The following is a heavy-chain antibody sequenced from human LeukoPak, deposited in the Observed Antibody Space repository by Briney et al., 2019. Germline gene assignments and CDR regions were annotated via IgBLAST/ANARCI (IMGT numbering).Heavy chain of an antibody. Sequence: PSETLSLTCTVSGGSISSYYWSWIRQPPGKGLEWIGYIYYGGSTYYNPSLKSRVTISVDTSKNQFSLELSSVTAADTAVYYCARDAPRYSGSYYHWFDPWGQGTLGTVSS. D-gene: IGHD1-26*01. V-gene: IGHV4-30-4*01. CDR3: ARDAPRYSGSYYHWFDP. J-gene: IGHJ5*02. CDR2: IYYGGST. CDR1: GGSISSYY.